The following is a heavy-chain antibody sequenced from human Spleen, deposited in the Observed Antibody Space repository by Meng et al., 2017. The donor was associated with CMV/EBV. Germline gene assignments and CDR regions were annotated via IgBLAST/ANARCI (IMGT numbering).Heavy chain of an antibody. Sequence: GESLKISCAASGFTFSTYSMNWVRQAPGKGLEWVSSISSSSSYMYYADSVKGRFTISRDNAKNSLYLQMNSLRAEDTAVYYCARDLVLESDAFDIWGQGTMVTVSS. V-gene: IGHV3-21*01. J-gene: IGHJ3*02. CDR2: ISSSSSYM. CDR1: GFTFSTYS. CDR3: ARDLVLESDAFDI. D-gene: IGHD5-24*01.